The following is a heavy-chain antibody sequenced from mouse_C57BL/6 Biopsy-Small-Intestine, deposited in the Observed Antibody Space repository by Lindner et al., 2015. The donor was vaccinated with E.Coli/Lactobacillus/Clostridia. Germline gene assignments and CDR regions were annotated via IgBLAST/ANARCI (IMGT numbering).Heavy chain of an antibody. CDR3: ARADYGGNSGGKDY. Sequence: SVKVSCKASGYTFTSYDINWVRQATGQGLEWMGWMNPNSGNTGYAQKFQGRVTITRDTSASTAYMELSSLRSEDTAVYYCARADYGGNSGGKDYWGQGTLVTVSS. D-gene: IGHD1-1*01. V-gene: IGHV1-81*01. CDR1: GYTFTSYD. J-gene: IGHJ4*01. CDR2: MNPNSGNT.